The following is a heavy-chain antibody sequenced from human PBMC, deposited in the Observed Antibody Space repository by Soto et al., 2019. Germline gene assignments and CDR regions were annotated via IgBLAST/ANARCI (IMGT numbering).Heavy chain of an antibody. CDR3: ARDEHGDYPGAWFDP. J-gene: IGHJ5*02. V-gene: IGHV1-18*01. Sequence: QVQLVQSGAEVKKPGASVKVSCKASGYTFTSYGISWVRQAPGQGLEWMGWISAYNGNTNYAQKLQGRVTMTTDTSTSAAYMELRSLRSDDTAVYYCARDEHGDYPGAWFDPWGQGTLVTVSS. D-gene: IGHD4-17*01. CDR2: ISAYNGNT. CDR1: GYTFTSYG.